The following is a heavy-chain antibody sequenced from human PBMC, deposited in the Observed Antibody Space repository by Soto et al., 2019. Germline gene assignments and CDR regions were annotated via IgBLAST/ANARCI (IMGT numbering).Heavy chain of an antibody. D-gene: IGHD2-15*01. V-gene: IGHV4-59*01. CDR1: GGSISSYY. CDR2: IYYSGST. CDR3: ARTDIVVVVAATMDVVTDSAYFDY. Sequence: PSGTLSLTCTVSGGSISSYYWSWIRQRPGKGLEWIGYIYYSGSTNYNPSLKSRVTISVDTSKNQFSLKLSSVTAADTAVYYCARTDIVVVVAATMDVVTDSAYFDYWGQGTLVTVSS. J-gene: IGHJ4*02.